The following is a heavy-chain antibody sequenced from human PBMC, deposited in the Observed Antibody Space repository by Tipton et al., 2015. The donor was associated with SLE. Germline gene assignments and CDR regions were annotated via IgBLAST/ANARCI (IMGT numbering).Heavy chain of an antibody. V-gene: IGHV1-18*01. J-gene: IGHJ6*02. D-gene: IGHD1-1*01. Sequence: QVQLVQSGAEVKKPGASVKVSCKASGYTFTTYGISWVRQAPGQGLEWMGWISAYNGNTNFAQKVQGRVTMTTDTSTSTAYVELRSLRSDDTAVYFCARETTETRDGLDVWGQGTTVIVS. CDR1: GYTFTTYG. CDR2: ISAYNGNT. CDR3: ARETTETRDGLDV.